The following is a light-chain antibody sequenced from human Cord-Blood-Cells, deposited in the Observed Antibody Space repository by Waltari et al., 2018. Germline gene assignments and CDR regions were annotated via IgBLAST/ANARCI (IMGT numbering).Light chain of an antibody. J-gene: IGKJ5*01. CDR3: QQYYSTPRT. CDR2: WAT. V-gene: IGKV4-1*01. Sequence: DIVMTQSPDSLAVSLGERAILNCKSSQSVLYSSNNKNYLAWYQQKPGQPPKLLIYWATTQESGVPDRFSGSGSGTDFTLTISSLQAEDVAVYYCQQYYSTPRTFGQGTRLEIK. CDR1: QSVLYSSNNKNY.